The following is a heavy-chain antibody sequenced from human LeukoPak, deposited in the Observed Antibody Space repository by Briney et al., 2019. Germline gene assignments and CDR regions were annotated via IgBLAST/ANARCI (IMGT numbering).Heavy chain of an antibody. CDR3: AKDGNWGSS. V-gene: IGHV3-9*01. Sequence: GRSLRLSCAASGFTFDDYAMHWVRQAPGKGLEWVSGISWNSGSIGYADSVKGRFTISRDNAKNSLYLQMNSLRAEDTALYYCAKDGNWGSSWGQGTLITVSS. CDR2: ISWNSGSI. J-gene: IGHJ4*02. D-gene: IGHD7-27*01. CDR1: GFTFDDYA.